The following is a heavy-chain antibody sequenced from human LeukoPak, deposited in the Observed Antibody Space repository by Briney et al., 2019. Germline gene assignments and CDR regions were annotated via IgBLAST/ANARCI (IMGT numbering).Heavy chain of an antibody. CDR1: GYNFFKYA. CDR2: IDGGNGDT. D-gene: IGHD5-24*01. Sequence: ASVKVSCKTSGYNFFKYAIHWVRQAPGQRFEWMGWIDGGNGDTRFSQKFQDRVSFTRDTFATTVYMELTSLRSEDTAVYYCARDQSRDIRVDFVYWGQGTLVIVSS. CDR3: ARDQSRDIRVDFVY. V-gene: IGHV1-3*01. J-gene: IGHJ4*02.